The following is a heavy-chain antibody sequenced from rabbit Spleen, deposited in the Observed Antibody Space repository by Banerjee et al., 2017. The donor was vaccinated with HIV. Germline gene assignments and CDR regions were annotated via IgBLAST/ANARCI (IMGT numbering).Heavy chain of an antibody. Sequence: QEQLKESGGGLVTPGGTLTLSCKASGFDFSGYGMSWVRQAAGEGLEWIGYIDPLFINTYYASWVNGRFTISRVDAHNTLYLQLNSLTAADTATYFCVRVRANIGGDFGLYYFDLWGPGPLVTVS. V-gene: IGHV1S47*01. CDR3: VRVRANIGGDFGLYYFDL. J-gene: IGHJ4*01. CDR1: GFDFSGYG. CDR2: IDPLFINT. D-gene: IGHD2-1*01.